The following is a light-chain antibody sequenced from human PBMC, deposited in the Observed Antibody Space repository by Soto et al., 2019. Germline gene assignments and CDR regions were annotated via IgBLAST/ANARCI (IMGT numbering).Light chain of an antibody. V-gene: IGKV3-11*01. J-gene: IGKJ4*01. CDR1: QSISVY. Sequence: EIVLSQSPATLSLSPGERASLSCRASQSISVYLAWYQQKSGQPPSLLIYDASNRATGIPARFSGSGSGTDFTLTISSLEPEDFAVYYCHQRTRWPPTFGGGTKVEI. CDR2: DAS. CDR3: HQRTRWPPT.